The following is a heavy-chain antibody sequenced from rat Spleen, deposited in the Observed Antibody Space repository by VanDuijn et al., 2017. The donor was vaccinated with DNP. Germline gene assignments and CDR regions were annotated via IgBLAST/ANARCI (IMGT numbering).Heavy chain of an antibody. CDR3: ATAFYGGYEDWFAY. CDR1: GFTFRNYG. J-gene: IGHJ3*01. D-gene: IGHD1-11*01. CDR2: ISTVGDNS. V-gene: IGHV5S13*01. Sequence: EVQLVESGGGLVQPGRSLKLSCAASGFTFRNYGMAWVRNAPRKGLEWVASISTVGDNSVDRDFLKGRFNISRDNAKNTQYLQMDSLRSEDTATYYCATAFYGGYEDWFAYWGQGTLVTVSS.